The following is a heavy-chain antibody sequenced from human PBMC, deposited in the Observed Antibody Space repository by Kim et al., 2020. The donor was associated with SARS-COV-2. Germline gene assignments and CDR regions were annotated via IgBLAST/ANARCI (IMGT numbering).Heavy chain of an antibody. V-gene: IGHV3-13*04. Sequence: GGSLRLSCAASGFTFSSYDMHWVRQATGKGLEWVSAIGTAGDTYYPGSVKGRFTISRENAKNSLYLQMNSLRAGDTAVYYCARGRVIAARGGWFDPWGQGTLVTVSS. D-gene: IGHD6-6*01. CDR2: IGTAGDT. CDR3: ARGRVIAARGGWFDP. J-gene: IGHJ5*02. CDR1: GFTFSSYD.